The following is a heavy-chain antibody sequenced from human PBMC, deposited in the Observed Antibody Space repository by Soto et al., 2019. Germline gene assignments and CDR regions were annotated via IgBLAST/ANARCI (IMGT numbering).Heavy chain of an antibody. V-gene: IGHV5-51*01. D-gene: IGHD2-2*01. CDR1: GYSFTSYW. J-gene: IGHJ6*03. Sequence: GESLKISCKGSGYSFTSYWIGWVRQMPGKGLEWMGIIYPGDSDTRYSPSFQGQVTISADKSISTAYLQWSSLKASDTAMYYCARVSPAGPHYYYYTDVWGKGTTVTVSS. CDR2: IYPGDSDT. CDR3: ARVSPAGPHYYYYTDV.